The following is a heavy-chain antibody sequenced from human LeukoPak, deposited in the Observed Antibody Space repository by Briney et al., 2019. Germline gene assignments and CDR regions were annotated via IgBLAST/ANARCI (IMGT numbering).Heavy chain of an antibody. CDR3: AGLWFGEISEPFDY. J-gene: IGHJ4*02. CDR2: ISGIGGST. Sequence: PGGSLRLSCAASGFTFSSYAMSWVRQAPGKGLEWVSAISGIGGSTYYADSVKGRCSISGHIAKNTLNLLMNRLRALDRAVYYFAGLWFGEISEPFDYWGQGTLVTVSS. V-gene: IGHV3-23*01. D-gene: IGHD3-10*01. CDR1: GFTFSSYA.